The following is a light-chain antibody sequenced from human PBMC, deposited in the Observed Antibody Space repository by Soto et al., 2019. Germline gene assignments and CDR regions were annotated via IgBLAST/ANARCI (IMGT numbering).Light chain of an antibody. V-gene: IGKV3-11*01. CDR3: QQCAKLFN. CDR1: QSVGTY. J-gene: IGKJ3*01. CDR2: DTS. Sequence: DIVLTQSPATLSLSPGERATLSCRASQSVGTYLAWYQQRPGQAPRLIIYDTSHRATGIPPRFSGSGSGTDYTLTMSSLETEDFAFYCCQQCAKLFNFGPGPKVHIK.